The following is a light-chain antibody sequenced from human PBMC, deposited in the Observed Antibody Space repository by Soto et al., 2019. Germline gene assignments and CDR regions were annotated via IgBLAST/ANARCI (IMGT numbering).Light chain of an antibody. CDR3: QQYDSDST. V-gene: IGKV1-5*03. J-gene: IGKJ1*01. CDR1: QSVGRW. Sequence: DIQMTQSPSTLSASVGDSVTITCRASQSVGRWLAWYQQKPGKAPEVLIYKASTLQYGVPSRFSGRGSRTEFTLTFRSLQPDDFATYYCQQYDSDSTFVQGTKV. CDR2: KAS.